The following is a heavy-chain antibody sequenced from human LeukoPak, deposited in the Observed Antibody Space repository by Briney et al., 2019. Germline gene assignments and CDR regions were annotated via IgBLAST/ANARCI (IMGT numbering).Heavy chain of an antibody. D-gene: IGHD6-6*01. J-gene: IGHJ1*01. CDR1: GFTFSSYS. V-gene: IGHV3-48*04. CDR2: IDSRSSAI. Sequence: QPGGSLRLSCAASGFTFSSYSMSWVRQAPGKGLEWVSYIDSRSSAIYYADSVKGRFTISRDNAKNSLYLQMNSLRAEDTAVYYCARDEGSSSIYFQHWGQGTLVTVSS. CDR3: ARDEGSSSIYFQH.